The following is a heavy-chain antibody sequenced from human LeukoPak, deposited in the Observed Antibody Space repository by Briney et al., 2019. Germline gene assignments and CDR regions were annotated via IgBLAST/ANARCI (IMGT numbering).Heavy chain of an antibody. Sequence: ASVKVSCKASGYTFTGYYMHWVRQAPGQGLEWMGWINPNGGSTNYAQKFQGRVTMTRDTSISTAYMELSRLRSDDTAVYYCARDLSPGYYYDSSGYYFNYWGQGTLVTVSS. CDR2: INPNGGST. CDR3: ARDLSPGYYYDSSGYYFNY. CDR1: GYTFTGYY. V-gene: IGHV1-2*02. D-gene: IGHD3-22*01. J-gene: IGHJ4*02.